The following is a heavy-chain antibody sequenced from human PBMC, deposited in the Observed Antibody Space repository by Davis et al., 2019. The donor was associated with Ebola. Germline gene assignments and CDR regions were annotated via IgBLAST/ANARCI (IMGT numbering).Heavy chain of an antibody. CDR3: ARGTFRSSSWSFDY. CDR2: ISSSSNYI. V-gene: IGHV3-21*01. D-gene: IGHD6-13*01. J-gene: IGHJ4*02. CDR1: GFTFSSYS. Sequence: GESLKISCAASGFTFSSYSMNWVRQAPGKGLEWVSSISSSSNYIYYADSVKGRFTISRDNAKNSLYLQMNSLRAEDTAVYYCARGTFRSSSWSFDYWGQGTLVTVSS.